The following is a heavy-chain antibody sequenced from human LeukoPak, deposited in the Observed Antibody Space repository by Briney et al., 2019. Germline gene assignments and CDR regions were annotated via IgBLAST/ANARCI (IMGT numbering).Heavy chain of an antibody. CDR2: ISSSSSYI. D-gene: IGHD3-16*02. V-gene: IGHV3-21*01. J-gene: IGHJ4*02. CDR3: ARGQFGGVIVPDY. CDR1: GFTFSSYS. Sequence: SGGSLRLSCAASGFTFSSYSMNWVRQAPGKGLEWVSSISSSSSYIYYADSVKGRFTISRDSAKNSLYLQMNSLRAEDTAVYYCARGQFGGVIVPDYWGQGTLVTVSS.